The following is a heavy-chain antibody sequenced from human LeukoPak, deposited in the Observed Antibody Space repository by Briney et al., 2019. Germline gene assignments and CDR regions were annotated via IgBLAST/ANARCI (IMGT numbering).Heavy chain of an antibody. CDR2: ISYDGSNK. CDR1: GFTFSSYA. V-gene: IGHV3-30*04. Sequence: GGSLRLSCAASGFTFSSYAMHWVRQAPGKGLEWVAVISYDGSNKYYADSVKGRFTISRDNSKNTLYLQMNSLRAEDTAVYYCARDQGQQPVLDLSYFDYWGQGTLVTVSS. J-gene: IGHJ4*02. CDR3: ARDQGQQPVLDLSYFDY. D-gene: IGHD6-13*01.